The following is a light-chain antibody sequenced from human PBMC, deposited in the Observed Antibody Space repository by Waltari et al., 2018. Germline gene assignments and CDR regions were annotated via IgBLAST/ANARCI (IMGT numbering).Light chain of an antibody. J-gene: IGKJ4*01. V-gene: IGKV1-5*03. CDR3: QQYVSFPRT. CDR2: RAS. CDR1: QSISSW. Sequence: DIQLTQSPSTLSASIGDPITITCRASQSISSWLAWYQQKPGRAPKVLIFRASTLEDGVPSRFSGGGYGTKVTHIISSLRPDGFATYYCQQYVSFPRTFGGGTRVEIK.